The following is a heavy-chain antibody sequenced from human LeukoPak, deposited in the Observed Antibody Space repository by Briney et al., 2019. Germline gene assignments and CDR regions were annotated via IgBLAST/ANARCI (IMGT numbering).Heavy chain of an antibody. J-gene: IGHJ4*02. CDR2: IKSKNDGETT. V-gene: IGHV3-15*01. Sequence: GSLELSCAASEFTFSFARMTWVRQAPGKGLEWVGRIKSKNDGETTDYAAPVKGRFSISRDDSRNTLYLQMDSLTEDTAVYYCTKDDPFNKYWGQGTLVTVSS. CDR3: TKDDPFNKY. D-gene: IGHD2/OR15-2a*01. CDR1: EFTFSFAR.